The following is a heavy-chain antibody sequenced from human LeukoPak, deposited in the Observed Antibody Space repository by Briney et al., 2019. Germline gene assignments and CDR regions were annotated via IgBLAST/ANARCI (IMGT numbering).Heavy chain of an antibody. Sequence: GESLKISCQGSGYSFTSYWIAWVRQMPRKGLEWMGIIYPGDSDTTYSPSFQGQVTISAEKSITTAYLQWSSLKASDTAMYYCARQRAGGLDYWGQGTQVTVSS. D-gene: IGHD3-10*01. V-gene: IGHV5-51*01. CDR2: IYPGDSDT. CDR1: GYSFTSYW. CDR3: ARQRAGGLDY. J-gene: IGHJ4*02.